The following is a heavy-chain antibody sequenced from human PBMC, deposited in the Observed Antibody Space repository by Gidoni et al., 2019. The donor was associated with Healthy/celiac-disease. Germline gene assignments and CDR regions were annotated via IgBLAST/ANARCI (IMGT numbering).Heavy chain of an antibody. D-gene: IGHD6-19*01. CDR3: TRDHTIAVAGLIYYYYYYGMDV. V-gene: IGHV3-49*04. Sequence: EVQLVESGGGLVQPGRSLRLSCTASGFTFGDYAMSWVRQAPGKGLEWVGFIRSKAYGGTTEYAASVKGRFTISRDDSKSIAYLQMNSLKTEDTAVYYCTRDHTIAVAGLIYYYYYYGMDVWGQGTTVTVSS. CDR2: IRSKAYGGTT. J-gene: IGHJ6*02. CDR1: GFTFGDYA.